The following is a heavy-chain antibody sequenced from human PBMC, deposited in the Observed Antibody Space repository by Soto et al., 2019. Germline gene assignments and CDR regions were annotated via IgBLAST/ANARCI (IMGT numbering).Heavy chain of an antibody. Sequence: ASVKVSCKASGYTFTSYAMHWVRQAPGQRLEWMGWMNAGNGNTKYSQKFQGRVTITRDTSASTAFMELSSLRSEDTAVYYCARNLMDYDILTGYDMAYYFDYWG. CDR3: ARNLMDYDILTGYDMAYYFDY. J-gene: IGHJ4*01. CDR2: MNAGNGNT. CDR1: GYTFTSYA. D-gene: IGHD3-9*01. V-gene: IGHV1-3*01.